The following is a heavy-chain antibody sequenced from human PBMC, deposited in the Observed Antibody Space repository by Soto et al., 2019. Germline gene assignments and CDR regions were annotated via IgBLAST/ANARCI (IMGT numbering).Heavy chain of an antibody. Sequence: EVQLVESGGGLVQPGGSLKLSCAASVSTVSGSAMHWVRQASGKGLEWVGRIRSKANSYATAFAASVKGRFTITRDASRNTASLQLNSLKTEDTAVYYCTTVKLGITDYWGQGTLVTVSS. V-gene: IGHV3-73*01. CDR1: VSTVSGSA. CDR3: TTVKLGITDY. CDR2: IRSKANSYAT. D-gene: IGHD7-27*01. J-gene: IGHJ4*02.